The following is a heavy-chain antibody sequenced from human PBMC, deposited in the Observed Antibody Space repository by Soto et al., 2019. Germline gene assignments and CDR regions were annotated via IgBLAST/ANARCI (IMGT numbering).Heavy chain of an antibody. CDR3: ARDQPGYSYGYGLGY. J-gene: IGHJ4*02. Sequence: GVSMRVSCAAAGFTFSSYGRNWVRQDTGKGLEWVSSISSSSSYIYYADSVKGRFTISRDNAKNSLYLQMNSLRAEDTAVYYCARDQPGYSYGYGLGYWGQGTLVTVSS. V-gene: IGHV3-21*01. CDR1: GFTFSSYG. CDR2: ISSSSSYI. D-gene: IGHD5-18*01.